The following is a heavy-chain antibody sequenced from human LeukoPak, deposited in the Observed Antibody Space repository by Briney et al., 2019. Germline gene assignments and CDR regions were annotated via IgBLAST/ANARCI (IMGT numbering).Heavy chain of an antibody. CDR2: IYYSGST. CDR1: GDSISSYY. J-gene: IGHJ4*02. D-gene: IGHD3-16*02. Sequence: SETLFLTCTVSGDSISSYYWSWLRQPPGKGLEWIGYIYYSGSTNYNPSLKSRLTISVDTSKNQFSLKLSSVTAADTAVYYCARSFYYFDYWGQGTLVTVSS. V-gene: IGHV4-59*01. CDR3: ARSFYYFDY.